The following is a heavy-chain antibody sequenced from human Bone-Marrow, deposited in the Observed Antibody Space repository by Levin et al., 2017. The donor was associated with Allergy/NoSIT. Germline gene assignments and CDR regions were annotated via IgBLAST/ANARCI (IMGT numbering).Heavy chain of an antibody. CDR1: GLTFSNYA. J-gene: IGHJ6*04. CDR3: ARDGSTYYDVLPGYYKGDDYYGMDV. D-gene: IGHD3-9*01. Sequence: GGSLRLSCVASGLTFSNYALHWVRQAPGRGLEWVALISFDGNNQYYADSVKGRFTISRDHSKRTLYLQVNSLRAEDTALYYCARDGSTYYDVLPGYYKGDDYYGMDVWGKGTSVAVSS. V-gene: IGHV3-30-3*01. CDR2: ISFDGNNQ.